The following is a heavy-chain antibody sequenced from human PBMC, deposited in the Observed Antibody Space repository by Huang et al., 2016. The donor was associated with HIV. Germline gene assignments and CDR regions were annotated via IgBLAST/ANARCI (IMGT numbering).Heavy chain of an antibody. CDR3: ARLIGSPSFYYGLDV. CDR2: IYPGDSDT. Sequence: EVQLVQSGAEVKKPGESLKISCKGSGYRFRSNWIGWVRQMPCKGLAWMGIIYPGDSDTRYSPSCQGQVTISADKSINTAYLQWSSLKASDTAMYYCARLIGSPSFYYGLDVWGQGTTVTVSS. CDR1: GYRFRSNW. V-gene: IGHV5-51*01. J-gene: IGHJ6*02. D-gene: IGHD3-10*01.